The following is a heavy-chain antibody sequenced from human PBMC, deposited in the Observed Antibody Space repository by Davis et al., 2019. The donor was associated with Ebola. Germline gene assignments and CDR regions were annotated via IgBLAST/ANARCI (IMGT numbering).Heavy chain of an antibody. CDR3: ARDRSGGYFDD. CDR1: GFNFNVYR. V-gene: IGHV3-48*04. J-gene: IGHJ4*02. D-gene: IGHD1-26*01. CDR2: INGASSTI. Sequence: PGGSLRLSCAASGFNFNVYRMHWVRQAPGKGLEWVSNINGASSTISYADSVKGRFTISRDNAKNSIYLQMNSLRAEDTAVYYCARDRSGGYFDDWGQGTLVTVSS.